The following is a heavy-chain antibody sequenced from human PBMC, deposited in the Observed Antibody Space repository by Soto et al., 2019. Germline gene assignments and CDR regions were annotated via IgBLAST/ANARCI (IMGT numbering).Heavy chain of an antibody. CDR1: GYTFINFF. CDR3: ARGDSNGWYFDY. V-gene: IGHV1-2*02. Sequence: ASVKVSCKASGYTFINFFIQWVRQAPGQGLEWMGWINPSSGDTQYVEKFQDRVTMTRDASTSTVYMQLSSLRSEDTALYYCARGDSNGWYFDYWGQGTLVTVSS. J-gene: IGHJ4*02. CDR2: INPSSGDT. D-gene: IGHD6-19*01.